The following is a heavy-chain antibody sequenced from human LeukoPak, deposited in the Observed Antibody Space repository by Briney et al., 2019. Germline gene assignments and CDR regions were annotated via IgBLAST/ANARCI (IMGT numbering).Heavy chain of an antibody. J-gene: IGHJ6*02. CDR2: ISSSSSYI. CDR1: GFTFSSYS. CDR3: ARDPFSYYYGMDV. D-gene: IGHD3-16*01. Sequence: GGPLRLSCAASGFTFSSYSMNWVRQAPGKGLEWVSSISSSSSYIYYADSVKGRFTISRDNAKNSLYLQMNSLRAEDTAVYYCARDPFSYYYGMDVWGQGTTVTVSS. V-gene: IGHV3-21*01.